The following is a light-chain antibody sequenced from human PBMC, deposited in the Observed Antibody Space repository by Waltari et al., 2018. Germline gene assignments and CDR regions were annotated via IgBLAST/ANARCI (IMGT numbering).Light chain of an antibody. V-gene: IGKV3-11*01. CDR2: YAS. CDR3: QQRSNWPLT. J-gene: IGKJ4*01. Sequence: EIVLTQSPATLSLSPGERATISCRASQSVSSYLAWYQQKPGQAPRLLLYYASNRATGIPARFSGSESGTDFTHTISSLEPEDFAVYYCQQRSNWPLTFGGGTKVEIK. CDR1: QSVSSY.